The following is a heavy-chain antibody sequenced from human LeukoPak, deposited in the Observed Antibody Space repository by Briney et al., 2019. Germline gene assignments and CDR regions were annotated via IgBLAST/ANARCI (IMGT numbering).Heavy chain of an antibody. CDR3: ARDVLYEGFDY. D-gene: IGHD2/OR15-2a*01. CDR2: IYHSGRT. CDR1: GDSISRNDW. V-gene: IGHV4-4*02. J-gene: IGHJ4*02. Sequence: SGTLSLTCAVSGDSISRNDWWSWVRQPPGKGLEWIGDIYHSGRTNYNPSLRRRVTISVDKSRNQFSLKLTSVTAADTAVYYCARDVLYEGFDYWGQGTLVTVSS.